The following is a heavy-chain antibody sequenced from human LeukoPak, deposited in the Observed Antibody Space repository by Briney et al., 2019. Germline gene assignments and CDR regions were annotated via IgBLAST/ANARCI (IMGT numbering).Heavy chain of an antibody. CDR3: ARHEKLGQFDY. V-gene: IGHV4-59*08. Sequence: SETLSLTCTVSSGSISSYYWSWIRQPPGKGLEWTGYVYYSGSANYNPSLKSRVTISVDTSKNLFSLKLSSVTAADSAVYYCARHEKLGQFDYWGQGTLVTVSS. CDR1: SGSISSYY. CDR2: VYYSGSA. J-gene: IGHJ4*02. D-gene: IGHD3-10*01.